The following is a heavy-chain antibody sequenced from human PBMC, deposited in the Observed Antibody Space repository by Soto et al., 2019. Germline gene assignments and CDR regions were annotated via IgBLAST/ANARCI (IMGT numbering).Heavy chain of an antibody. CDR3: ARDPYYYDSSGYYYSGMDV. Sequence: EASVKVSCKASGGTFSSYAISWVRQAPGQGLEWMGGIIPIFGTANYAQKFQGRVTITADESTSTAYMELSSLRSEDTAVYCCARDPYYYDSSGYYYSGMDVWGQGTTVTVSS. J-gene: IGHJ6*02. D-gene: IGHD3-22*01. CDR1: GGTFSSYA. CDR2: IIPIFGTA. V-gene: IGHV1-69*13.